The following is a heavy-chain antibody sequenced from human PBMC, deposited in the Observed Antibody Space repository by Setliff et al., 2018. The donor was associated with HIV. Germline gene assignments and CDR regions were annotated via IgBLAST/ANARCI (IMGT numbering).Heavy chain of an antibody. Sequence: TSETLSLTCNVSGGSINSRTHYWGWMRQPPGKGLEWIGSIFYSGINYYNPSLEGRITLSIDLSKNQFSLKLTSVTAADSALYFCVRQSGSFWYVDPWGQGTQVTVSS. CDR1: GGSINSRTHY. CDR2: IFYSGIN. J-gene: IGHJ5*02. CDR3: VRQSGSFWYVDP. D-gene: IGHD1-26*01. V-gene: IGHV4-39*01.